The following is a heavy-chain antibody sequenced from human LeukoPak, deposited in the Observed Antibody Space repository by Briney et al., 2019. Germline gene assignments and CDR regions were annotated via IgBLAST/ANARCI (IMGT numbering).Heavy chain of an antibody. CDR3: ARRGRAAAGTPRHNWFDP. Sequence: SETLSLTCTVSGCSISSYYWSWIRQPAGKGLEWIWRIYTSGSTNYNPSLKSRVTMSVDTSKNQFSLKLSSVTATDTAVYYCARRGRAAAGTPRHNWFDPWGQGTLVTVSS. D-gene: IGHD6-13*01. J-gene: IGHJ5*02. CDR2: IYTSGST. V-gene: IGHV4-4*07. CDR1: GCSISSYY.